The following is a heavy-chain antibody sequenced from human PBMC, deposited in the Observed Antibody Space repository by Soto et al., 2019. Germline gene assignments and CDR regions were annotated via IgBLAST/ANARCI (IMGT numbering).Heavy chain of an antibody. J-gene: IGHJ4*02. CDR2: IFPSGAT. CDR3: ARSREFDY. Sequence: SETLSLTCGVSGGSLSGATYSWNWIRQPPGKGLEWIGYIFPSGATYYNPSLKSRVTISIDVSRNQFSLSLRSLTAADTAVYYCARSREFDYWSQGTLVTVSS. V-gene: IGHV4-30-2*01. CDR1: GGSLSGATYS.